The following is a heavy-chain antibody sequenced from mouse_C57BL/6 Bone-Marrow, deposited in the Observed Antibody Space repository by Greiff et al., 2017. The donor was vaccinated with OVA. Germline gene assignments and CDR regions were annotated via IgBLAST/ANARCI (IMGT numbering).Heavy chain of an antibody. CDR2: IDPENGDT. Sequence: VQLQQSGAELVRPGASVKLSCTASGFTIKDDYMHWVKQRPEQGLEWIGWIDPENGDTEYASKFQGKATLTADTSSTTAYLQLSSLTSEYTAVYDGTTLVTAGGAWFAYWGRGTVVTVSA. V-gene: IGHV14-4*01. D-gene: IGHD2-1*01. CDR1: GFTIKDDY. J-gene: IGHJ3*01. CDR3: TTLVTAGGAWFAY.